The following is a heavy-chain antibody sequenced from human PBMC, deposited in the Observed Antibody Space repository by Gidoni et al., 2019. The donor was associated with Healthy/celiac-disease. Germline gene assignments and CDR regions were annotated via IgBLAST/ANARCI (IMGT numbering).Heavy chain of an antibody. CDR1: GGSFRGYY. D-gene: IGHD3-16*02. J-gene: IGHJ5*02. CDR2: INHSGST. V-gene: IGHV4-34*01. Sequence: QVQLQQWGAGLLKPSETLSLTCAVYGGSFRGYYWSWIRQPPGKGLEWIGEINHSGSTNYNPSLKSRVTISVDTSKNQFSLKLSSVTAADTAVYYCARGPRAGGVIVQRRKQNWFDPWGQGTLVTVSS. CDR3: ARGPRAGGVIVQRRKQNWFDP.